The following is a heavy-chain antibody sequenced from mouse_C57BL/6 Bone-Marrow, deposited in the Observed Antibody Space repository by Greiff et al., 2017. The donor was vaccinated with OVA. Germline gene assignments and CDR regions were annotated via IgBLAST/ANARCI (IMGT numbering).Heavy chain of an antibody. V-gene: IGHV1-26*01. Sequence: VQLQQSGPELVKPGASVKISCKASGYTFTDYSMNWVKQSHGKSLEWIGDINPNNGGTSYNQTFKGKATLTVDKSSSTAYMELRSLTSEDSAVYYGALHYGNYLLYWYFDVWGTGTTVTVSS. CDR2: INPNNGGT. J-gene: IGHJ1*03. D-gene: IGHD2-1*01. CDR1: GYTFTDYS. CDR3: ALHYGNYLLYWYFDV.